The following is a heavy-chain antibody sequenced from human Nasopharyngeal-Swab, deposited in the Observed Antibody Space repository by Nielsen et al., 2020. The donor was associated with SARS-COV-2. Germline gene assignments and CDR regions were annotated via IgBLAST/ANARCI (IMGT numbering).Heavy chain of an antibody. Sequence: GESLKISCSAPGFTFSSYAMHWVRQAPGKGLEYVSAISSNGGSTYYADSVKGRFTISRDNSKNTLYLQMSSLRAEDTAVYYCVKPQDIVVVPAAITPIDAFDIWGQGTMVTVSS. D-gene: IGHD2-2*01. V-gene: IGHV3-64D*09. CDR1: GFTFSSYA. CDR3: VKPQDIVVVPAAITPIDAFDI. CDR2: ISSNGGST. J-gene: IGHJ3*02.